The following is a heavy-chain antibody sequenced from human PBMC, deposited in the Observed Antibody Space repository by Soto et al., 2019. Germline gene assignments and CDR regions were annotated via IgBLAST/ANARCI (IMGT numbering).Heavy chain of an antibody. V-gene: IGHV3-21*01. Sequence: EVQLVESGGGLVKPGGSLRLSCAASGFTFSSYSMNWVRQAPGKGLEWVSSISSSSSYIYYADSVKGRFTISRDNAKNSLYLQMNSLRAEDTAVYYCARDHQEDYGASYGMDVWGQGTTVTVSS. CDR2: ISSSSSYI. D-gene: IGHD4-17*01. CDR1: GFTFSSYS. CDR3: ARDHQEDYGASYGMDV. J-gene: IGHJ6*02.